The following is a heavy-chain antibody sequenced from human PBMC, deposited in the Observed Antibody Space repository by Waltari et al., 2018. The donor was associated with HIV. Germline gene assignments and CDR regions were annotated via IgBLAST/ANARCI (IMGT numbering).Heavy chain of an antibody. CDR3: ARVGCSSTSCYTFDF. CDR2: ISGGGNYI. Sequence: EVQLVESGGGLVKPGESLKLSCAASGFIFSGYTMNWVRQAPGKGLEVDSSISGGGNYIFYAASVKVRFTLSRDNSKNSLYLQLSGLRAEDAAVYYCARVGCSSTSCYTFDFWGQGALVTVSS. CDR1: GFIFSGYT. D-gene: IGHD2-2*02. J-gene: IGHJ4*02. V-gene: IGHV3-21*01.